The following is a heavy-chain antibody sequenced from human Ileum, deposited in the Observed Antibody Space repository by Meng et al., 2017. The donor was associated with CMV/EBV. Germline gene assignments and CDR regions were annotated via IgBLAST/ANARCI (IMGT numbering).Heavy chain of an antibody. CDR3: AREQTVSGSRGLDY. CDR2: IIPILGIA. V-gene: IGHV1-69*04. D-gene: IGHD6-19*01. CDR1: GGTFSSYT. J-gene: IGHJ4*02. Sequence: SVKVSCKASGGTFSSYTISWVRQAPGQGLEWMGRIIPILGIANYAQKFQGRVTITADKSTSTAYMELSSLRSDDTAVYYCAREQTVSGSRGLDYWGQGTLVTVSS.